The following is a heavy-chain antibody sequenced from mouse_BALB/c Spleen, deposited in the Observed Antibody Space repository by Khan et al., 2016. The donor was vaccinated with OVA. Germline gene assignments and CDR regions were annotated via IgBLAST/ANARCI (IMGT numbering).Heavy chain of an antibody. CDR2: IWSAGST. Sequence: VQLVESGPGLVQPSQSLSITCTVSGFSLTNYSVHWVRQSPGKGLEWLGVIWSAGSTDYNAAFISRLSISKDNSRSQVFFKMNSLQPNDTAIYYCARRGYDYGRGAWFAYWGQGTLVSVSA. CDR3: ARRGYDYGRGAWFAY. J-gene: IGHJ3*01. CDR1: GFSLTNYS. V-gene: IGHV2-2*02. D-gene: IGHD2-4*01.